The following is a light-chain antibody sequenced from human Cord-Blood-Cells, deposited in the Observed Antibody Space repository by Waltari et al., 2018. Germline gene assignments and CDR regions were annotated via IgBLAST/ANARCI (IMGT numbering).Light chain of an antibody. J-gene: IGLJ3*02. CDR1: SSDVGGYKY. CDR2: DVS. Sequence: QSALTQPASVSGSPGQSITISCTGTSSDVGGYKYVSWYQQHPGKAPKLIIYDVSKRPSGVSNRFSGSKSGNTASLTISGLQAEDEADYYCSSYTSSSTWVFGGGTKLTVL. CDR3: SSYTSSSTWV. V-gene: IGLV2-14*01.